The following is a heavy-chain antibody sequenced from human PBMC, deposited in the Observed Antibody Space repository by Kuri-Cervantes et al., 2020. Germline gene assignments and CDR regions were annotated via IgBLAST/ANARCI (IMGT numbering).Heavy chain of an antibody. Sequence: GESLKISCAASGFTFSSYWMHWVRQAPGKGLVWVSRINSDGSSTSYADSVKGRFTISRDNSKNTLYLQMNSLRAEDTAVYYCAKDSQTVAAADAFDIWGQGTMVTVSS. J-gene: IGHJ3*02. CDR3: AKDSQTVAAADAFDI. D-gene: IGHD6-13*01. CDR1: GFTFSSYW. CDR2: INSDGSST. V-gene: IGHV3-74*01.